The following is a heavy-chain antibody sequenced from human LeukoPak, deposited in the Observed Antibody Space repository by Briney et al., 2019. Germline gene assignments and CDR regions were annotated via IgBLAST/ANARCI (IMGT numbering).Heavy chain of an antibody. Sequence: SETLSLTCTVSGGSISSGDYYWSWIRQPPGKGLEWIGYIYYSGSTYYNPSLKRRVTISVDTSKNQFSLKLSSVTAADTAVYYCARAWTTVTTVDYWGQGTLVTVSS. CDR2: IYYSGST. CDR1: GGSISSGDYY. V-gene: IGHV4-30-4*08. D-gene: IGHD4-17*01. CDR3: ARAWTTVTTVDY. J-gene: IGHJ4*02.